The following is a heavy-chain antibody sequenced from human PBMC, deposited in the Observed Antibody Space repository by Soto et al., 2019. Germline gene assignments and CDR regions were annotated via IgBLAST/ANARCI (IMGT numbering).Heavy chain of an antibody. D-gene: IGHD2-2*02. Sequence: GGSLRLSCAASGFTFSSYGMHWVRQAPGKGLEWVAVIWYDGSNKYYADSVKGRFTISRDNSKNTLCLQMNSLRAEDTAVYYCARDMCSSTSCYIPYYGMDVWGQGTTVTVSS. J-gene: IGHJ6*02. CDR1: GFTFSSYG. V-gene: IGHV3-33*01. CDR3: ARDMCSSTSCYIPYYGMDV. CDR2: IWYDGSNK.